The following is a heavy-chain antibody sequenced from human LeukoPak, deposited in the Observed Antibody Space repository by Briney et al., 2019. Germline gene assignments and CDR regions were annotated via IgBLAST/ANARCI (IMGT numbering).Heavy chain of an antibody. CDR2: ISYSGNT. D-gene: IGHD3-10*01. J-gene: IGHJ4*02. CDR1: GGSINTFY. V-gene: IGHV4-59*08. Sequence: SETLALTCTVSGGSINTFYWSWNRQPPGKGLEWIGYISYSGNTNYNPSLKSRVTISLDTSKAQFSLKLRSVTAADTAVYYCAKIGDAGLGSHDYWGQGTLVTISS. CDR3: AKIGDAGLGSHDY.